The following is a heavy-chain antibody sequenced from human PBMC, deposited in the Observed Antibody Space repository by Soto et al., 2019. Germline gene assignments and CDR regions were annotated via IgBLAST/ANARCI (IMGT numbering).Heavy chain of an antibody. CDR2: IYYSGST. Sequence: PLETLSLTCTVSGGSVSSGSYYWSWIRQPPGKGLEWIGYIYYSGSTNYNPSLKSRVNISVDTSKNQFSLKLSSVTAADTAVYYCASERRIQLSYGMDVWGQGTTVT. V-gene: IGHV4-61*01. J-gene: IGHJ6*02. CDR1: GGSVSSGSYY. CDR3: ASERRIQLSYGMDV. D-gene: IGHD5-18*01.